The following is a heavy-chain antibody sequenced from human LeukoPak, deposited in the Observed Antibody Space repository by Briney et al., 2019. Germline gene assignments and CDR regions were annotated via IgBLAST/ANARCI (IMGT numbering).Heavy chain of an antibody. CDR2: IYYGKNT. V-gene: IGHV4-39*01. J-gene: IGHJ4*02. D-gene: IGHD5-18*01. CDR1: GVHKWLRRDN. Sequence: KTSETLSLTCTVCGVHKWLRRDNCRWIRQPPGKGLEWIGSIYYGKNTYYNPSLKSRVTIPADTSKNQFSLTLGSVSATDTAVYYWGSPRGTSYASIYDSGQGTLVTVSS. CDR3: GSPRGTSYASIYD.